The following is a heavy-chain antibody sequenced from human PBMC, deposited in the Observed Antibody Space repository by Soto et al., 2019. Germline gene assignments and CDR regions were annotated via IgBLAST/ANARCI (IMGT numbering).Heavy chain of an antibody. D-gene: IGHD5-12*01. V-gene: IGHV1-69*13. CDR1: GGTFSSYA. CDR2: IIPIFGTA. J-gene: IGHJ6*02. CDR3: ASENVDIVATIIGYYYYGMDV. Sequence: SVKVSCKASGGTFSSYAISWVRQAPGQGLEWMGGIIPIFGTANYAQKFQGRVTITADESTSTAYMELSSLRSEDTAVYYCASENVDIVATIIGYYYYGMDVWGQGTTVTVSS.